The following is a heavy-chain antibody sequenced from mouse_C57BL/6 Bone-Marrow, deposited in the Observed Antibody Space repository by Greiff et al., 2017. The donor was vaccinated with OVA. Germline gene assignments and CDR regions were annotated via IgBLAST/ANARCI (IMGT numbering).Heavy chain of an antibody. D-gene: IGHD2-1*01. Sequence: VQLQQSGAELVRPGASVKLSCTASGFNITDDYMNWVKQRPEQGLEWIGWIDPENGDPEYASKLQGKATITADTSSNTAYLQLSSLTADDTAVYYGTTDGIIFAYWGQGTLVTVSS. CDR2: IDPENGDP. J-gene: IGHJ3*01. CDR3: TTDGIIFAY. CDR1: GFNITDDY. V-gene: IGHV14-4*01.